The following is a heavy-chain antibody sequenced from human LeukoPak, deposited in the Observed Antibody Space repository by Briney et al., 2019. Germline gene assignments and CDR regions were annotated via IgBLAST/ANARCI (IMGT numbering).Heavy chain of an antibody. V-gene: IGHV4-4*07. J-gene: IGHJ4*02. CDR2: MYSSGST. Sequence: SETLSLICTVSGDSMSLYYWSWIRQPAGKGLEWIGHMYSSGSTNYNPSLKSRVAMSVETSKNQFSLKLSSVTAADTAVYYCARGHYYYDSGGYYPLFGYWGQGTLVTVSS. CDR1: GDSMSLYY. D-gene: IGHD3-22*01. CDR3: ARGHYYYDSGGYYPLFGY.